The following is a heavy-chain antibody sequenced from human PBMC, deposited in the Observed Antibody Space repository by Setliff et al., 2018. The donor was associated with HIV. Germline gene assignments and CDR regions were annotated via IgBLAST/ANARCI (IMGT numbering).Heavy chain of an antibody. J-gene: IGHJ6*02. CDR2: VSWNSVKI. V-gene: IGHV3-21*01. CDR3: AREDYYDSMTTNYYYYGMDV. D-gene: IGHD3-22*01. CDR1: GFTFSNYA. Sequence: GGSLRLSCAASGFTFSNYAMTWVRQAPGKGLEWVSSVSWNSVKIDYADSVKGRFTISRDNAKNSLYLQMNSLRAEDTAVYYCAREDYYDSMTTNYYYYGMDVWGQGTTVTVSS.